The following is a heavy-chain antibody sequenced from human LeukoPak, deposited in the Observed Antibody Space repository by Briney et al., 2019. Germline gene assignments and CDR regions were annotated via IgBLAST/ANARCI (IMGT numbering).Heavy chain of an antibody. V-gene: IGHV1-2*02. Sequence: ASVKVSCKASGYIFTGYNMHWVRQAPGQGLEWMGLINPNSGGTKYAQKLQGRVTITRDNTNNTAYMQLSRLRSDDTALYYCASVRMGGYYYGMDVWGQGTTVTVSS. CDR3: ASVRMGGYYYGMDV. J-gene: IGHJ6*02. CDR2: INPNSGGT. D-gene: IGHD3-16*01. CDR1: GYIFTGYN.